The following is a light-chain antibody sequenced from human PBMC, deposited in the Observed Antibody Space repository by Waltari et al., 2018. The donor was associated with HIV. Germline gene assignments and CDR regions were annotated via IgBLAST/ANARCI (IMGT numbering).Light chain of an antibody. CDR3: AAWDDSLSGLYV. Sequence: QSVLTQPPSASGTPGQRVTIPCSGSSSNIGSTKVCCDQQLPGTPPKPLIYRNNQRPSGVPDRFSGSKSGTSASLAISGPRSEDEADYYCAAWDDSLSGLYVFGTGTKVTVL. CDR1: SSNIGSTK. J-gene: IGLJ1*01. CDR2: RNN. V-gene: IGLV1-47*01.